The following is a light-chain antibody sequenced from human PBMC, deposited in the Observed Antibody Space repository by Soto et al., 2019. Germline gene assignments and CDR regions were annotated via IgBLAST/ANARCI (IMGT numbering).Light chain of an antibody. CDR2: EVN. CDR3: QSYDSSLSGYV. CDR1: SSDVGAYIY. Sequence: QSALTQPASVSGSPGQSITISCGGTSSDVGAYIYVSWYQQFPGKAPKLILYEVNNRPSGVSNRFSGSKSDTTASLTISGLQPEDEADYYCQSYDSSLSGYVFGTGTKVTV. J-gene: IGLJ1*01. V-gene: IGLV2-14*03.